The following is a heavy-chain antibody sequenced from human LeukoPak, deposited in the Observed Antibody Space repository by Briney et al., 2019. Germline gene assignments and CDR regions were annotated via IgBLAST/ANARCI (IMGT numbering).Heavy chain of an antibody. V-gene: IGHV4-31*03. Sequence: SETLSLTCTVSGGSISSGGYYWSWIRQHPGKGLEWIGYIYYSGSTYSNPSLKSRVTISVDTSKNQFPLNLSSVTAADTAVYYCARYCSSTNCYKGGFDPWGQGTLVTVSS. D-gene: IGHD2-2*02. CDR3: ARYCSSTNCYKGGFDP. CDR1: GGSISSGGYY. J-gene: IGHJ5*02. CDR2: IYYSGST.